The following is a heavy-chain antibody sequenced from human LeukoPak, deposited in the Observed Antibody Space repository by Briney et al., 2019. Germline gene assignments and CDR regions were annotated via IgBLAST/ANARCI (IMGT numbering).Heavy chain of an antibody. CDR2: IYHSGST. Sequence: PSQTLSLTCAVSGGSISSGGYSWSWIRQPPEKGLEWIGYIYHSGSTYYNPSLKSRVTISVDRSKNQFSLKLSSVTAADTAVYYCAKEFCSGGSCYLDYWGQGTLVTVSS. D-gene: IGHD2-15*01. J-gene: IGHJ4*02. CDR1: GGSISSGGYS. V-gene: IGHV4-30-2*01. CDR3: AKEFCSGGSCYLDY.